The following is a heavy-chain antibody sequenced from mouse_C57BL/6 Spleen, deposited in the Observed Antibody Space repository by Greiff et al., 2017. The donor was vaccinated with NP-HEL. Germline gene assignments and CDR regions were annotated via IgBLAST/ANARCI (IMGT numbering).Heavy chain of an antibody. J-gene: IGHJ2*01. Sequence: QVQLQQSGAELVKPGASVKLSCKASGYTFTSYWMHWVKQRPGQGLEWIGMIHPNSGSTNYNEKFKSKATLTVDKSSSTAYMQLSSLTSEDSAVYYCARWITTVAFDYWGQGTTLTVSS. CDR3: ARWITTVAFDY. CDR2: IHPNSGST. V-gene: IGHV1-64*01. CDR1: GYTFTSYW. D-gene: IGHD1-1*01.